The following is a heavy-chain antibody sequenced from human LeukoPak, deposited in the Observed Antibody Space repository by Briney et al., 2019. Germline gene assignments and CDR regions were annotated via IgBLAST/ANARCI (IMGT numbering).Heavy chain of an antibody. D-gene: IGHD3-22*01. V-gene: IGHV3-23*01. CDR2: ISGSGGST. CDR3: AKEKDYYDSSGYFDY. CDR1: GFTFSSYA. J-gene: IGHJ4*02. Sequence: PGGSLRLSCAASGFTFSSYAMSWVRQAPGKGLEWVSAISGSGGSTYYADSVKGRFTISRDNSRNTLYLQVNSLRAEDTAVYYCAKEKDYYDSSGYFDYWGQGTLVTVSS.